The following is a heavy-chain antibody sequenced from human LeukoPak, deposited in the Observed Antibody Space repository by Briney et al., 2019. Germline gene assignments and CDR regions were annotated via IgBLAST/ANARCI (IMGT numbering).Heavy chain of an antibody. CDR3: AKLYDSSGYTYFDS. V-gene: IGHV3-66*01. D-gene: IGHD3-22*01. CDR1: GFTVSTNY. CDR2: IYSAGGT. Sequence: PGGSLRLSCAASGFTVSTNYMSWVRQAPGKGLEWVSVIYSAGGTYYTESVKGRFTISRDNSENTLYLQMNSLRAEDTAVYYCAKLYDSSGYTYFDSWGQGTLVTVSS. J-gene: IGHJ4*02.